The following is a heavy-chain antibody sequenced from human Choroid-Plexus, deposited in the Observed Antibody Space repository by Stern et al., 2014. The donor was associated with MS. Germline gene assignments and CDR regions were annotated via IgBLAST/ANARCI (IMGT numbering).Heavy chain of an antibody. CDR1: GFTFGSCA. J-gene: IGHJ5*02. D-gene: IGHD2/OR15-2a*01. Sequence: QLEESGGGVVQPGGPLRLSCVASGFTFGSCAMHWVRQAPGKGLEWGAGVSYDGSNKYYADSVKGRFTISRDNSQNTLYMQMSSLRPEDTAVYYCAKDRQYLTYFFDHWGQGSLVTVSS. CDR2: VSYDGSNK. CDR3: AKDRQYLTYFFDH. V-gene: IGHV3-30*18.